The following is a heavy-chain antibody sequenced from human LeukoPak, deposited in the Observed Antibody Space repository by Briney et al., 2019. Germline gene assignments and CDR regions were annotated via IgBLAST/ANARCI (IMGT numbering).Heavy chain of an antibody. CDR2: MNPNSGNT. D-gene: IGHD2-21*02. J-gene: IGHJ6*02. V-gene: IGHV1-8*01. Sequence: GASVKVSCKASGYTFTSYDINWVRQATGQGLEWMGWMNPNSGNTGYAQKFQGRVTMTRNTSISTAYMELSSLRSEDTAVYYCATWVVAAIPRYYYYYGMDVWGQGTTVTVSS. CDR3: ATWVVAAIPRYYYYYGMDV. CDR1: GYTFTSYD.